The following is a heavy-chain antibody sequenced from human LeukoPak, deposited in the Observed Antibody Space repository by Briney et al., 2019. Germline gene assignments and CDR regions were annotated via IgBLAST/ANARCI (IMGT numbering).Heavy chain of an antibody. CDR3: AREGSSPNCSGGSCYFDWFDP. J-gene: IGHJ5*02. Sequence: SETLSLTCTVSGGSISSYDWSWIRQPPGKGLEWIGDIYYSGSTNYNPSLKSRVTISVDTSKNQFSLKLSSVTAADTAVYYCAREGSSPNCSGGSCYFDWFDPWGQGTLVTVSS. V-gene: IGHV4-59*01. D-gene: IGHD2-15*01. CDR2: IYYSGST. CDR1: GGSISSYD.